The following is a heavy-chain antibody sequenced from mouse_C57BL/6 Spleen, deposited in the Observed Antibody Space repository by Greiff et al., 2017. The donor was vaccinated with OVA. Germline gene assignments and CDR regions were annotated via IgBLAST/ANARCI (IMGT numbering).Heavy chain of an antibody. CDR3: ARWDYYGSSLAY. Sequence: VQLQQSGPELVKPGASVKISCKASGYAFSSSWMNWVKQRPGKGLEWIGRIYPGDGDTNYNGKFKGKATLTADKSSSTAYMQLSSLTSEDSAVYFCARWDYYGSSLAYWGQGTLVTVSA. V-gene: IGHV1-82*01. CDR1: GYAFSSSW. CDR2: IYPGDGDT. D-gene: IGHD1-1*01. J-gene: IGHJ3*01.